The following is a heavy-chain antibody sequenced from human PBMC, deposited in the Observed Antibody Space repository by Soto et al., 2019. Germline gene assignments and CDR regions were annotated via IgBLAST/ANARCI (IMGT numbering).Heavy chain of an antibody. V-gene: IGHV3-23*01. D-gene: IGHD2-2*01. Sequence: PGGSLRLSCAASGFSFSSYAMNWVRQAPGKGLEWVSGISSGDNTDYADSVKGRVTISRDNSKDTLYLQMNSLRPEDTAVYYCAKDRGYCMSTSCHYPYYYGMDGWGQGSTVPVSS. J-gene: IGHJ6*02. CDR2: ISSGDNT. CDR3: AKDRGYCMSTSCHYPYYYGMDG. CDR1: GFSFSSYA.